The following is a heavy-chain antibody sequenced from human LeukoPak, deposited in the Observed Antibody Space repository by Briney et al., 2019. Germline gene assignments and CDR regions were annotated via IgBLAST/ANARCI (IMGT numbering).Heavy chain of an antibody. CDR3: ARGPFNVVVPAAIGGDY. D-gene: IGHD2-2*02. Sequence: PGGSLRLSCAASGFTFSSYWMSWVRQAPGKGLEWAANIKQDGSEKYYVDSVKGRFTISRDNAKNSLYLQMNSLRAEDTAVYYCARGPFNVVVPAAIGGDYWGQGTLVTVSS. CDR2: IKQDGSEK. V-gene: IGHV3-7*01. CDR1: GFTFSSYW. J-gene: IGHJ4*02.